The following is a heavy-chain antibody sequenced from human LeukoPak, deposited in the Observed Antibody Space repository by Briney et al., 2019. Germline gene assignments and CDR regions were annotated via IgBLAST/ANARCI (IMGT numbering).Heavy chain of an antibody. CDR1: GGSISSYY. D-gene: IGHD3-10*01. J-gene: IGHJ3*02. CDR3: ARQYASYGGAFDI. CDR2: MYYSGST. Sequence: SETLSLTCTVSGGSISSYYWSWIRQPPGKGLEGIGYMYYSGSTNYNPSLNSRVTISVDTSKNQSSLKLSSVTAADTAVYYCARQYASYGGAFDIWGQGTMVTVSS. V-gene: IGHV4-59*08.